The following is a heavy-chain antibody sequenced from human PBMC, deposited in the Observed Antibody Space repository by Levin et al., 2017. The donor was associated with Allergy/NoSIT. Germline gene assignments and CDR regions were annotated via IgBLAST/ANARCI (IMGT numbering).Heavy chain of an antibody. V-gene: IGHV4-30-4*01. CDR2: ISHTGTT. D-gene: IGHD3-10*01. CDR1: GGSLRSGDYH. CDR3: TRGVVGWFGESSPWFDP. J-gene: IGHJ5*02. Sequence: SQTLSLTCTVSGGSLRSGDYHWSWVRQPPGKGLEWIGSISHTGTTHFNPSLRGQLSISMDTSKTQFSLKLTSVTAADTAVYYCTRGVVGWFGESSPWFDPWGQGALVTVSS.